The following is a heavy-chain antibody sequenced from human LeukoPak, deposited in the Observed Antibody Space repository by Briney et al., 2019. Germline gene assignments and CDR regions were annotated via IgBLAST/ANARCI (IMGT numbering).Heavy chain of an antibody. D-gene: IGHD6-13*01. CDR2: ISFSGPYI. CDR3: ARDLMGIAYRGAFYY. CDR1: GFNFESYS. Sequence: GGSLRLSCAASGFNFESYSMNWVRQAPGKGLEGVSSISFSGPYIYYAASVKGRFTISRDNAKTSLYLQMNSLRAEDTAVYYCARDLMGIAYRGAFYYWGQGTLVTVSS. J-gene: IGHJ4*02. V-gene: IGHV3-21*04.